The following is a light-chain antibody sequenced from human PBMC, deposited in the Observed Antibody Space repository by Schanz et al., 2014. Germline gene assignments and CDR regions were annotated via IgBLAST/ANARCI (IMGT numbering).Light chain of an antibody. Sequence: EIVLTQSPDTLSLSPGERATLSCTASQSVNGRFLAWYQQKPGQAPRLLIYNASKRATGIPDRFSGSGSGTDFSLTISRLEPEDFAVYYCQQYGSSPPWTFGQGTKVEIK. CDR2: NAS. V-gene: IGKV3-20*01. CDR3: QQYGSSPPWT. CDR1: QSVNGRF. J-gene: IGKJ1*01.